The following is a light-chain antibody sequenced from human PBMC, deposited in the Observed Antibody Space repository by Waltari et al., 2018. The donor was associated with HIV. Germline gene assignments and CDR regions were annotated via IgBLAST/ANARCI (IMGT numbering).Light chain of an antibody. CDR2: GAS. CDR3: HQYDSSPQT. V-gene: IGKV3-20*01. CDR1: QRIRATY. J-gene: IGKJ2*01. Sequence: EIVLTQSPGTLSLSPGERATLSCRASQRIRATYLAWYQQKPGQAPWILIYGASNRAIGTPDRFSGSGSETDFTLTISRLVPEDFAVYFCHQYDSSPQTFGQGTKLEIK.